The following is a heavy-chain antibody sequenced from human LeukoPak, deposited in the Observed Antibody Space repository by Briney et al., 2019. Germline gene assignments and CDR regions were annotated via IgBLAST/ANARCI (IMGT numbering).Heavy chain of an antibody. CDR3: ARGGQLPDAFDI. CDR2: IYYSGST. J-gene: IGHJ3*02. V-gene: IGHV4-59*01. D-gene: IGHD2-2*01. Sequence: SETLSLTCTVSGGSICSYYWSWIRQPPGKGLEWIGDIYYSGSTNYNPSLKSRVTISVDTSKNQFSLKLSSVTAADTAVYYCARGGQLPDAFDIWGQGTMVTVSS. CDR1: GGSICSYY.